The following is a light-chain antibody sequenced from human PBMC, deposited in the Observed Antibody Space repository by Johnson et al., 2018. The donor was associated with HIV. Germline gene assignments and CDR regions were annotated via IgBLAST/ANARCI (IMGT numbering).Light chain of an antibody. Sequence: QSVLTQPPSVSAAPGQRVTRSYSGSSSNIGNNFVSWFRQLPLRAPKVLIYDNNKRPSGIPDRFSGSKSATSATLAITGLQTWDEADDYCGAWDSSLSASYVFGTGTKVTVL. CDR2: DNN. CDR1: SSNIGNNF. CDR3: GAWDSSLSASYV. J-gene: IGLJ1*01. V-gene: IGLV1-51*01.